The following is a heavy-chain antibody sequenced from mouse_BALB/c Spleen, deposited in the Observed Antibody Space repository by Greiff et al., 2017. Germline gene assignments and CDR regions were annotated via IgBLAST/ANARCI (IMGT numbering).Heavy chain of an antibody. Sequence: EVHLVESGGGLVKPGGSLKLSCAASGFTFSSYAMSWVRQSPEKRLEWVAEISSGGSYTYYPDTVTGRFTISRDNAKNTLYLEMSSLRSEDTAMYYCASDSSGYSFAYWGQGTLVTVSA. J-gene: IGHJ3*01. CDR1: GFTFSSYA. CDR2: ISSGGSYT. D-gene: IGHD3-1*01. V-gene: IGHV5-9-4*01. CDR3: ASDSSGYSFAY.